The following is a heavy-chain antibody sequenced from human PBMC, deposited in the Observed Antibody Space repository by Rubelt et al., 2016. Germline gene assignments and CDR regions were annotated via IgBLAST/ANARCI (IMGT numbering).Heavy chain of an antibody. J-gene: IGHJ4*02. V-gene: IGHV1-18*01. Sequence: QVQLVQSGAEVKKPGSSVKVSCKASGGTFSSYGISWVRQAPGQGLEWMGWISAYNGNTNYAQKLQGRVTMTTDTSTSTAYMELRSLRSDDTAVYYCARDLYKGPRWLVAYWGQGTLVTVSS. D-gene: IGHD6-19*01. CDR3: ARDLYKGPRWLVAY. CDR2: ISAYNGNT. CDR1: GGTFSSYG.